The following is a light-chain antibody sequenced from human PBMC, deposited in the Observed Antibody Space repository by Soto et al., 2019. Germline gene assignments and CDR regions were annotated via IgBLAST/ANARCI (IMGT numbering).Light chain of an antibody. CDR3: QSYDSSLSGSII. J-gene: IGLJ2*01. V-gene: IGLV1-40*01. CDR2: ANN. CDR1: SSNSGAGYD. Sequence: QSVLTQPPSVSGAPGQSVTISCTGSSSNSGAGYDVHWYQQLPGTAPKLLIYANNNRPSGVPDRFSGSKSGTSASLAITGLQAEDEADYYCQSYDSSLSGSIIFGGGTKLPVL.